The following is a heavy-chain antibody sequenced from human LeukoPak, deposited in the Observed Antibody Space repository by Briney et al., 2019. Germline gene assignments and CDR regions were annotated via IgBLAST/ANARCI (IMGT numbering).Heavy chain of an antibody. D-gene: IGHD5-18*01. CDR2: INHSGST. CDR1: GGSFSGYY. V-gene: IGHV4-34*01. Sequence: SETLSLTCAVYGGSFSGYYWSWIRQPPGKGLEWIGEINHSGSTNYNPSLKSRVTISVDTSKNQFSLKLSSVTAADTAVYYSARGRRWIQLWLQWYFDYWGQGTLVTVSS. CDR3: ARGRRWIQLWLQWYFDY. J-gene: IGHJ4*02.